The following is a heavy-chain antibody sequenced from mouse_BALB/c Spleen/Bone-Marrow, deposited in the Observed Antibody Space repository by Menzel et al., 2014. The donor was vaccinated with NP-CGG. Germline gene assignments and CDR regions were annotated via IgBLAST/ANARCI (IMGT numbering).Heavy chain of an antibody. V-gene: IGHV1-7*01. CDR3: ARGNYEAMDY. CDR2: INPSTGYT. Sequence: QVQLQQPGAELAKPGASVKMSCKVSGYTFTSYWMHWVKQRPGQGLEWIGYINPSTGYTAYNQKFKDKATLTADKSSNTAYMQLSSLTSEDSAVYYCARGNYEAMDYWGQGTSVTVSS. J-gene: IGHJ4*01. D-gene: IGHD2-1*01. CDR1: GYTFTSYW.